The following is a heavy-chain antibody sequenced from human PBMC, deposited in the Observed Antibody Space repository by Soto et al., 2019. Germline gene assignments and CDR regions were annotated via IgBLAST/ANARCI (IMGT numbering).Heavy chain of an antibody. V-gene: IGHV1-18*01. D-gene: IGHD3-16*01. Sequence: ASVKVSCKASGYTFMNYGISWVRQAPGQGLEWMGWIFPYSGNTKYAQKVQGRVTMTTDTSTSTAYMEVRSLRSDDTAVYYCARGQPSYETFYDYWGQGTLVTVS. J-gene: IGHJ4*02. CDR1: GYTFMNYG. CDR2: IFPYSGNT. CDR3: ARGQPSYETFYDY.